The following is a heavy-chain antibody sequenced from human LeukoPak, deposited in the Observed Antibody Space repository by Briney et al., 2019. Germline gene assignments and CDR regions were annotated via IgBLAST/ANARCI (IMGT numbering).Heavy chain of an antibody. CDR3: ARDSGRREDY. D-gene: IGHD1-26*01. CDR2: ISGGGVTT. J-gene: IGHJ4*02. Sequence: GGSLRLSCAASGFTFNSYAMSWVRQAPGKGLEWVSAISGGGVTTYYADSVKGRFTISRDNSKNTLYLQMNSLRAEDTAVYYCARDSGRREDYWGQGTLVSVSS. CDR1: GFTFNSYA. V-gene: IGHV3-23*01.